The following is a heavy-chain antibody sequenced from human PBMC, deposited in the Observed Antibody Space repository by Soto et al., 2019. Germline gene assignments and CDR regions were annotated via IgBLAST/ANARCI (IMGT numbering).Heavy chain of an antibody. Sequence: GGSLRLSCAASGFTFSSDWMHWVRQAPGKGLVWVSRINKDGSYKNYADSVKGRFTISRDNSKNTLYLQMSSLSADDTAVYYCVKSRGGNNFDFFDWGQGALVTVSS. V-gene: IGHV3-74*01. J-gene: IGHJ4*02. D-gene: IGHD5-12*01. CDR1: GFTFSSDW. CDR3: VKSRGGNNFDFFD. CDR2: INKDGSYK.